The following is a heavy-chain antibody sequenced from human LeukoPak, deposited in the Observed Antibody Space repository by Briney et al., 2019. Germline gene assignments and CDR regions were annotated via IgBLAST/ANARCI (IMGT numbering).Heavy chain of an antibody. V-gene: IGHV4-39*07. Sequence: PSETLSLTCTVSGGSISSSSYYWGWIRQPPGKGLEWIGSIYYSGSTYYNPSLKSRVTISVDTSKSQFSLKLSSVTAADTAVYYCARDMGLPINWFDPWGQGTLVTVSS. J-gene: IGHJ5*02. CDR3: ARDMGLPINWFDP. D-gene: IGHD5-18*01. CDR2: IYYSGST. CDR1: GGSISSSSYY.